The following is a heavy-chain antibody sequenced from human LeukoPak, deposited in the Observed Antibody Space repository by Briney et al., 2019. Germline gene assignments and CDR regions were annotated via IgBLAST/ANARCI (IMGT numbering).Heavy chain of an antibody. J-gene: IGHJ5*02. CDR2: INHSGST. CDR3: ARGYCSGGSCYSWFDP. V-gene: IGHV4-34*01. CDR1: GGPFSGYY. D-gene: IGHD2-15*01. Sequence: PSETLSLTCAVCGGPFSGYYWSWIRQPPGKGLEWIGEINHSGSTNYNPSLKSRVTISVDTSKNQFSLKLSSVTAADTAVYYCARGYCSGGSCYSWFDPWGQGTLVTVSS.